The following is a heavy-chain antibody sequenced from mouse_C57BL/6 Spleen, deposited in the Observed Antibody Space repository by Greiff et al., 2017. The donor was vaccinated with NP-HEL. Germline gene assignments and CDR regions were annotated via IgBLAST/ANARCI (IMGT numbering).Heavy chain of an antibody. CDR3: ARRTGTVYYFDY. CDR2: IYHGSGST. Sequence: QVQLQQPGAELVKPGASVKMSCKASGYTFTSYWITWVKQRPGQGLEWIGDIYHGSGSTNYNEKFKSKATLTVDTSSSTAYMQLSSLTSEDSAVYYCARRTGTVYYFDYWGQGTTLTVSS. J-gene: IGHJ2*01. V-gene: IGHV1-55*01. D-gene: IGHD4-1*01. CDR1: GYTFTSYW.